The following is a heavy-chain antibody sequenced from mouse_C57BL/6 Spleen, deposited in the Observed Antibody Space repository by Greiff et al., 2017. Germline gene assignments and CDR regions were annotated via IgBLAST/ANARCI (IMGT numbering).Heavy chain of an antibody. CDR3: ARDRRDHYFDY. J-gene: IGHJ2*01. Sequence: EVQGVESGGGLVKPGGSLKLSCAASGFTFSSYAMSWVRQTPEKRLEWVATISDGGSYTYYPDNVKGRFTISRDNAKNNLYLQMSHLKSEDTAMYYCARDRRDHYFDYWGQGTTLTVSS. D-gene: IGHD3-3*01. CDR1: GFTFSSYA. V-gene: IGHV5-4*01. CDR2: ISDGGSYT.